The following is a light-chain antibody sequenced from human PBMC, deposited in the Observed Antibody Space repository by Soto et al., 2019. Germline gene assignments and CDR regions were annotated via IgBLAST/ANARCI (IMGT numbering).Light chain of an antibody. V-gene: IGKV3-20*01. CDR1: QSVGSSY. CDR3: QQYDSSPYT. J-gene: IGKJ2*01. CDR2: GAS. Sequence: EIVLTQSPGTLSLSPGERVTLSCRTSQSVGSSYLAWYQQKPGQAPRLLIYGASSRATGIPDRFSGSGSGTDFTLTISRLEPEDVAVYYCQQYDSSPYTFGQGTKLEIK.